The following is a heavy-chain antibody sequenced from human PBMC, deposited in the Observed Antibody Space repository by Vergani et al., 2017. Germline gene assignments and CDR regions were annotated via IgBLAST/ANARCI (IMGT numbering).Heavy chain of an antibody. D-gene: IGHD3-10*01. CDR3: ARIFKYGSGSDGYYYYGMDV. CDR1: GGSISSYY. J-gene: IGHJ6*02. CDR2: IYYSGST. V-gene: IGHV4-59*01. Sequence: QVQLQESGPGLVKPSETLSLTCTVPGGSISSYYWSWIRQPPGKGLEWIGYIYYSGSTNYNPSLKSRVTISVDTSKNQFSLKLSSVTAADTAVYYCARIFKYGSGSDGYYYYGMDVWGQGTTVTVSS.